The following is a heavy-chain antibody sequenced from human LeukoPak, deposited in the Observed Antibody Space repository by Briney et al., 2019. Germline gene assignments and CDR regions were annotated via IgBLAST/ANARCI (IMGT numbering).Heavy chain of an antibody. D-gene: IGHD2-8*01. CDR3: ARDTDGNLDH. CDR1: GFTFSSSW. CDR2: IKHDGSTK. Sequence: GGSLRLSCAASGFTFSSSWMAWVRQAPGKGLEWVANIKHDGSTKHSVDSVTGRFTISRDNAKNSLHLQMNSLRAEDTAVYYCARDTDGNLDHWGQGTLVTVSS. V-gene: IGHV3-7*01. J-gene: IGHJ4*02.